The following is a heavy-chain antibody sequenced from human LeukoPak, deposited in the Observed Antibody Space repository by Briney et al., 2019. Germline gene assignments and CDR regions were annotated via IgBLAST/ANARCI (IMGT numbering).Heavy chain of an antibody. CDR3: RRAPTTMAYFDS. Sequence: GRSLRLSCGASGFTFSDHYMHWVCQPPRKGLDWVGRIRNKANSYTTEYAECVKGRFTISRDDSKIPVYLQMNSLKIEDTAVYYWRRAPTTMAYFDSWGQGTLVTVSS. V-gene: IGHV3-72*01. CDR1: GFTFSDHY. J-gene: IGHJ4*02. CDR2: IRNKANSYTT. D-gene: IGHD5-18*01.